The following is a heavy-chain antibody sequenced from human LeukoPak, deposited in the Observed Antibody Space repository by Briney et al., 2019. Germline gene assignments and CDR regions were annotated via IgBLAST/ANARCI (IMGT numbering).Heavy chain of an antibody. CDR2: IFYSGSM. V-gene: IGHV4-30-4*01. CDR3: ARQTTVISFDY. J-gene: IGHJ4*02. CDR1: GGAISSGDYY. Sequence: SQTLSLTCTVSGGAISSGDYYWTWIRQPPGKGLEWMGYIFYSGSMYYNPSLKSRLTISVDTSKNQFSLKLRSVTAADTAVYYCARQTTVISFDYWGQGALVTVSS. D-gene: IGHD4-17*01.